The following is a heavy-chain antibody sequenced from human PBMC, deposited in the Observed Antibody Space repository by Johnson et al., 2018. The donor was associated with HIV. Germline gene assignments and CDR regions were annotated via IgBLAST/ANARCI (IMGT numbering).Heavy chain of an antibody. Sequence: EQLVESGGGLVQPGGSLRLSCVASGFTVSSNYMSWVRQAPGRGLEWVAVIYSGGTTYYVDSVKGRFTISRDNSKNTLYLQMNRLRAEDTAVYYCARDLLGRRADDAFDIWGQGTMVTV. D-gene: IGHD2-21*01. V-gene: IGHV3-66*01. CDR3: ARDLLGRRADDAFDI. J-gene: IGHJ3*02. CDR1: GFTVSSNY. CDR2: IYSGGTT.